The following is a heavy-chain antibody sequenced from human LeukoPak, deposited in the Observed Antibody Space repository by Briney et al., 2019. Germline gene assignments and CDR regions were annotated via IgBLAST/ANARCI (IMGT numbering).Heavy chain of an antibody. CDR3: ARDGYDGSGSYFRRYFDY. Sequence: ASVKVSCKASGYTFTGYYIHWVRQAPGEALEWMGWINPNSGGTHSAQKFQGRVTMTRDTSISTAYMELSRLRSDDTAMYYCARDGYDGSGSYFRRYFDYWGQGPPVTVSS. D-gene: IGHD3-10*01. J-gene: IGHJ4*02. CDR1: GYTFTGYY. CDR2: INPNSGGT. V-gene: IGHV1-2*02.